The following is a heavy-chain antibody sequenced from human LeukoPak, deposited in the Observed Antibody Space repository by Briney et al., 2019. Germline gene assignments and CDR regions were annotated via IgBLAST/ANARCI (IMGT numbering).Heavy chain of an antibody. J-gene: IGHJ4*02. CDR1: GFTFSSYA. CDR2: ISGSGGST. D-gene: IGHD3-10*01. V-gene: IGHV3-23*01. CDR3: AKAVRGYRGYYFDY. Sequence: GGSLRLSCAASGFTFSSYAMSWVRQAPGKGLEWVSAISGSGGSTYYADSVKGRFTISRDNSKNTLYLQMNNLRAEDTAVYYCAKAVRGYRGYYFDYWGQGTLVTVSS.